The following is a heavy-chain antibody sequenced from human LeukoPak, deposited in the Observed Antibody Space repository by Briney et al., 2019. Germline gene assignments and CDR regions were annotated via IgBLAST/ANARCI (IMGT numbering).Heavy chain of an antibody. Sequence: GGSLRLSCAASVFTFDEYAMRWGRQAPVKGLECVSGISWNIGSIVYADPVKGRFTISRDNAKNSLYLQMNSLRAADTALYYCAKDFGRYGSGSYNYWGQGNLVTVSS. D-gene: IGHD3-10*01. J-gene: IGHJ4*02. CDR3: AKDFGRYGSGSYNY. CDR2: ISWNIGSI. CDR1: VFTFDEYA. V-gene: IGHV3-9*01.